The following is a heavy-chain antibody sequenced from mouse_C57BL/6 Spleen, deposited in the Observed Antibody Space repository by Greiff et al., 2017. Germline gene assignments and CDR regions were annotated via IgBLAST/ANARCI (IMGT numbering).Heavy chain of an antibody. D-gene: IGHD1-1*01. Sequence: QVQLQQSGAELVKPGASVKISCKASGYAFSSYWMNWVKQRPGKGLEWIGQIYPGDGDTNYNGKFKGKATLTADKSSSTAYMQLSSLTSEDSAVYFCARRDTTVVNFDYWGQGTTLTVSS. CDR2: IYPGDGDT. J-gene: IGHJ2*01. CDR1: GYAFSSYW. V-gene: IGHV1-80*01. CDR3: ARRDTTVVNFDY.